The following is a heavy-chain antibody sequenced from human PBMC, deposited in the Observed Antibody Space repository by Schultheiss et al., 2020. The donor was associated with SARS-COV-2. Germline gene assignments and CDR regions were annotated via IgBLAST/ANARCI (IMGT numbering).Heavy chain of an antibody. J-gene: IGHJ5*02. CDR1: GFTFSSYS. D-gene: IGHD6-19*01. Sequence: GGSLRLSCAASGFTFSSYSMNWVRQAPGKGLEWVSSISSSSSYIYYADSVKGRFTISRDNAKNSLYLQVNSLRAEDMTVYYCVRGDTGIAVAGTSGWFDPWGQGTLVTVSS. CDR3: VRGDTGIAVAGTSGWFDP. V-gene: IGHV3-21*04. CDR2: ISSSSSYI.